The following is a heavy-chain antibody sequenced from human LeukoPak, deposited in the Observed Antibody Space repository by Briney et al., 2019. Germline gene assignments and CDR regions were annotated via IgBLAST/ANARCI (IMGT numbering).Heavy chain of an antibody. CDR1: GGSVSSGSYY. V-gene: IGHV4-61*01. CDR2: IYYSGST. J-gene: IGHJ3*02. D-gene: IGHD3-22*01. CDR3: ARAFYYYDSSGYADAFDI. Sequence: SETLSLTCTVSGGSVSSGSYYWNWIRQPPGKGLEWIGYIYYSGSTNYNPSLKSRVTISVDTSKNQFSLKLSSVTAADTAVYYCARAFYYYDSSGYADAFDIWGQGTMVTVSS.